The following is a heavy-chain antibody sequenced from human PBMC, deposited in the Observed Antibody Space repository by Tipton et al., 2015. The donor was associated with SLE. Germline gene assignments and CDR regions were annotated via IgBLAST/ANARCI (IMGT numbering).Heavy chain of an antibody. CDR1: GDSISSPFY. CDR3: ARGVTIFGVVIMAGYYYYMDV. J-gene: IGHJ6*03. V-gene: IGHV4-38-2*02. D-gene: IGHD3-3*01. CDR2: IHHSRGA. Sequence: TLSLTCTVSGDSISSPFYWGWIRQPPGKGLEWIGSIHHSRGAYYNPSLKSRVDILIDTSKNQFSLTLNSVTAADTAVYYCARGVTIFGVVIMAGYYYYMDVWGKGTTVTVSS.